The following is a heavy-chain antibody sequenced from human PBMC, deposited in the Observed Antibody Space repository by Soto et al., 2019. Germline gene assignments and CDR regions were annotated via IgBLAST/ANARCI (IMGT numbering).Heavy chain of an antibody. CDR2: IWYDGSNK. CDR1: GFTFSSYG. J-gene: IGHJ6*03. Sequence: GGTLRLSCAPSGFTFSSYGMHWVRQAPGKGQEWVAVIWYDGSNKYYADSVKGRFTISRDNSKNTLYLQMNSLRAEDTAVYYCARETASRAYYYYMDVWGKGTTVTVSS. CDR3: ARETASRAYYYYMDV. D-gene: IGHD1-26*01. V-gene: IGHV3-33*01.